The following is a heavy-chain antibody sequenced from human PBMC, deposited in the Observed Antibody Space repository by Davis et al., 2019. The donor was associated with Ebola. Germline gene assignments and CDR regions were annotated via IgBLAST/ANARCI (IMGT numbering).Heavy chain of an antibody. CDR2: ISSSSSYI. J-gene: IGHJ4*02. Sequence: PGGSLRLSCAASGFTFSSYSMNWVRQAPGKGLEWVSSISSSSSYIYYADSVKGRFTISRDNAKNSLYLQINSLRAEDTAVYYCARVVTMIVVTWGQGTLVTVSS. D-gene: IGHD3-22*01. CDR3: ARVVTMIVVT. V-gene: IGHV3-21*01. CDR1: GFTFSSYS.